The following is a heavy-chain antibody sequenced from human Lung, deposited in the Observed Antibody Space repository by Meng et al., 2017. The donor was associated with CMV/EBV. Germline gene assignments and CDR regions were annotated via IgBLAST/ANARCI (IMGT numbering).Heavy chain of an antibody. D-gene: IGHD3-22*01. CDR1: GFTFSSYW. J-gene: IGHJ4*02. CDR3: ARDHYYDSSGLDY. Sequence: GESXKISCAASGFTFSSYWMHWVRQAPGKGLVWVSRINSDGSSTSYADSVKGRFTISRDNAKNTLYLQMNSLRAEDTAVYYCARDHYYDSSGLDYWGQGTXVTVSS. CDR2: INSDGSST. V-gene: IGHV3-74*01.